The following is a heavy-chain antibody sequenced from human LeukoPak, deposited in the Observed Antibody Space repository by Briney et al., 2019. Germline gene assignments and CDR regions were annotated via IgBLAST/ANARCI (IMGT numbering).Heavy chain of an antibody. CDR3: ARHFYDDYIYYYYYYMDV. CDR1: GGSISSNSYY. CDR2: IYYSGRT. J-gene: IGHJ6*03. Sequence: SETLSLTCTVSGGSISSNSYYWGWIRQPPGKGLEWIGTIYYSGRTYYDPSLKSRVTIPVDTSKSQFSLKLSSVTAADTAVYYCARHFYDDYIYYYYYYMDVWGNGTTVTVSS. D-gene: IGHD4-17*01. V-gene: IGHV4-39*01.